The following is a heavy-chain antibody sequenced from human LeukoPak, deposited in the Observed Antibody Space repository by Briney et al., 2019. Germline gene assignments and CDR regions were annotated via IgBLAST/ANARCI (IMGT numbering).Heavy chain of an antibody. V-gene: IGHV4-59*08. Sequence: SETLSLTCTVSGGSISSYYWSWIRQPPGKGLAWIGYIYYIGSTNYNPSLKSRVTISVDTSKNQFSLKLSSVTAADTAVYYCARQSPYSSSWYPSYYYYGMDVWGQGTTVTVSS. D-gene: IGHD6-13*01. CDR2: IYYIGST. CDR3: ARQSPYSSSWYPSYYYYGMDV. CDR1: GGSISSYY. J-gene: IGHJ6*02.